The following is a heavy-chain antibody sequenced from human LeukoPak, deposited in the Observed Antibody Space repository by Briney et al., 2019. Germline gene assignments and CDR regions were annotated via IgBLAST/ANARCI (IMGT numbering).Heavy chain of an antibody. Sequence: GGSLRLSCAASGFTFSSYSMNWVRQAPGKGLEWVSYISSSSSTIYYADSVKGRFTVSRDNSKNTLYLQMNSLRAEDTAVYYCAKGGVRGVKDYYYYYMDVWGKGTTVTVSS. CDR1: GFTFSSYS. J-gene: IGHJ6*03. D-gene: IGHD3-10*01. CDR2: ISSSSSTI. CDR3: AKGGVRGVKDYYYYYMDV. V-gene: IGHV3-48*01.